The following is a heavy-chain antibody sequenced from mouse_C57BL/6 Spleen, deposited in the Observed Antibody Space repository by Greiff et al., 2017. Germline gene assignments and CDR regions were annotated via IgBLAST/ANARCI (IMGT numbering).Heavy chain of an antibody. CDR1: GYTFTDYY. CDR3: ARWPKWGTEYFDY. J-gene: IGHJ2*01. D-gene: IGHD3-3*01. CDR2: INPNNGGT. V-gene: IGHV1-26*01. Sequence: EVQLQQSGPELVKPGASVKISCKASGYTFTDYYMNWVKQSHGKSLEWIGDINPNNGGTSYNQKFKGKATLTVDKSSSTAYMELRSLTSEDSAVYYCARWPKWGTEYFDYWGQGTTLTVSS.